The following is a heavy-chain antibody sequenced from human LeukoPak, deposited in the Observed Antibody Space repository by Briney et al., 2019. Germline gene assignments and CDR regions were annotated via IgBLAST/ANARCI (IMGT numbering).Heavy chain of an antibody. CDR3: AKTEDDYYYYGMDV. CDR2: ISGSGGST. V-gene: IGHV3-23*01. J-gene: IGHJ6*02. Sequence: GGSLRLSCAASGFTFSSYAMSWVRQAPGKGLEWVSAISGSGGSTYYADSVKGRFTISRDNSKNTLYLQMDSLRAEDTAVYYCAKTEDDYYYYGMDVWGQGTTVTVPS. CDR1: GFTFSSYA.